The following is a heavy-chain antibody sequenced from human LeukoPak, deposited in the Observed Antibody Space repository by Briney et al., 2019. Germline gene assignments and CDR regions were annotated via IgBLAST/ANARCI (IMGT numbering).Heavy chain of an antibody. V-gene: IGHV3-23*01. CDR3: AKSDSSGRYGYYFDY. CDR2: LSGSGGRA. D-gene: IGHD6-19*01. Sequence: PGGSLRLSCAASGFTFGSYAMSWVRQAPGKGLEWVSSLSGSGGRAHYADSVKGRFTISRDNSKNTLYLQMNSLRAEDTAVYYCAKSDSSGRYGYYFDYWGQGTLVTVSS. J-gene: IGHJ4*02. CDR1: GFTFGSYA.